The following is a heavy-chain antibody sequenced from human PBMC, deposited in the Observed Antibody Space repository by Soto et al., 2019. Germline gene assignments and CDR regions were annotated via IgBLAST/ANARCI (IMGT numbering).Heavy chain of an antibody. V-gene: IGHV4-59*08. Sequence: SETLSLTCTVSGGSISSYYWSWIRQPPGKGLEWIGYIYYSGSANYNPSLKSRVTISVDTSKNQFSLKLSSVTAADTAVYYCARHTLGYCSGGSCYGNWFDPWGQGTLVTVSS. J-gene: IGHJ5*02. CDR3: ARHTLGYCSGGSCYGNWFDP. D-gene: IGHD2-15*01. CDR1: GGSISSYY. CDR2: IYYSGSA.